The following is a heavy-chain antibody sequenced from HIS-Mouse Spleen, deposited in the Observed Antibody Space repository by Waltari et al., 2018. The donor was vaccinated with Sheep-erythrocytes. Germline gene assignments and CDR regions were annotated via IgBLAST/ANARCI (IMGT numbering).Heavy chain of an antibody. CDR2: IYYSGSN. CDR1: GGSISSSSYY. CDR3: ARDEGTYYDFWSGYPPSYYFDY. Sequence: QLQLQESGPGLVKPSETLSLTCTAAGGSISSSSYYCGWIRHPPGKGLEWIGSIYYSGSNYYNPSLKSRVTISVDTSKNQFSLKLSSVTAADTAVYYCARDEGTYYDFWSGYPPSYYFDYWGQGTLVTVSS. D-gene: IGHD3-3*01. J-gene: IGHJ4*02. V-gene: IGHV4-39*07.